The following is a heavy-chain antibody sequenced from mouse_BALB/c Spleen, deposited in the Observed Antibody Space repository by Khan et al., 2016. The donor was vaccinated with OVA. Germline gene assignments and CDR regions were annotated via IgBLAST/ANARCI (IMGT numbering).Heavy chain of an antibody. CDR2: ISSTGTYT. Sequence: EVMLVESGGGLVKPGGSLKLSCEVSGFAFNSYDMSWVRQTPEKRLEWVATISSTGTYTYYQDSVKGRFTISRDTARNTLYLQMSSLRSEDTALYYCTRPSYYGNPWFTYWGQGTLVTVSA. CDR3: TRPSYYGNPWFTY. CDR1: GFAFNSYD. D-gene: IGHD2-10*01. V-gene: IGHV5-9*02. J-gene: IGHJ3*01.